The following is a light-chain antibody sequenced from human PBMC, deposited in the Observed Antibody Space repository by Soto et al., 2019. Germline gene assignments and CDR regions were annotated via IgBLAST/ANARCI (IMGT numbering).Light chain of an antibody. J-gene: IGLJ1*01. V-gene: IGLV2-14*01. CDR3: SSYTSSNTLSV. CDR1: SSDVGGCNS. Sequence: HSALTQPASVSGAPGQSITISCTGTSSDVGGCNSVSWYQQHPGKAPKLMIYEVTDRPSGISNRFSGSKSGNTASLTISGLQAEDEADYYCSSYTSSNTLSVFGTGTQLTAL. CDR2: EVT.